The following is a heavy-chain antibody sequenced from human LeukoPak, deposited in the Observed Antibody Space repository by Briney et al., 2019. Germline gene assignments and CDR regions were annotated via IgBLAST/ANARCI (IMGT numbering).Heavy chain of an antibody. CDR1: GFTFSSYS. D-gene: IGHD2/OR15-2a*01. V-gene: IGHV3-21*01. J-gene: IGHJ4*02. CDR2: ISSSSSYI. Sequence: GGSLRLSCAASGFTFSSYSMTWVRQAPGKGLEWVSSISSSSSYIYYADSVKGRFTISGDNAKNSLYLQMNSLRAEDTAVYYCARGRKLTVPPEYYFDFWGQGTLVTVSS. CDR3: ARGRKLTVPPEYYFDF.